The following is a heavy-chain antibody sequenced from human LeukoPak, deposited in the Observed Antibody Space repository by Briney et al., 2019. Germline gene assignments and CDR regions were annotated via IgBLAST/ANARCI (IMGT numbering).Heavy chain of an antibody. D-gene: IGHD3-10*01. CDR2: ISGSGGST. V-gene: IGHV3-23*01. Sequence: GRSLRLSCAASGFTFSSYAMSWVRQAPGKGLEWVSAISGSGGSTYYADSVKGRFTISRDNSKNTLYLQMNSLRAEDTAVYYCAKDSTVLLWFGDPYYFDYWGQGTLVTVSS. CDR3: AKDSTVLLWFGDPYYFDY. CDR1: GFTFSSYA. J-gene: IGHJ4*02.